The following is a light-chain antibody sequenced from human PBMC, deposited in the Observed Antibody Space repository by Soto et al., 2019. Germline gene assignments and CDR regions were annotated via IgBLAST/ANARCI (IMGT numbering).Light chain of an antibody. J-gene: IGKJ4*01. CDR3: QQYGSPPPT. CDR2: GAS. V-gene: IGKV3-20*01. CDR1: QSVSSSY. Sequence: EIVLTQSPGTLSLSPGERATLSCRASQSVSSSYLARYQQKPGQAPRLLIYGASSRATGIPDRFSGSGSGTDFTLTIRRLEPEDFAVYYCQQYGSPPPTFGGGTKVEIK.